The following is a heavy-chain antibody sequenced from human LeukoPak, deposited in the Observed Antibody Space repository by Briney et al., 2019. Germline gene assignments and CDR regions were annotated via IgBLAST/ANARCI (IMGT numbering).Heavy chain of an antibody. CDR3: AKDSGPSIAVAGTPSRFDP. CDR1: GFTFSSYG. V-gene: IGHV3-30*18. J-gene: IGHJ5*02. CDR2: ISYDGSNK. D-gene: IGHD6-19*01. Sequence: GRSLRLSCAASGFTFSSYGMHWVRQAPGKGLEWVAVISYDGSNKYYADSVKGRFTISRDNSKNTLYLQMNSLRAEDTAVYYCAKDSGPSIAVAGTPSRFDPWGQGTLVTVSS.